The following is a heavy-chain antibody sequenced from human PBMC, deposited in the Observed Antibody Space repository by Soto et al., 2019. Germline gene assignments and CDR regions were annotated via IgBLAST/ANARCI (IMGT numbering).Heavy chain of an antibody. CDR2: INAGNGNT. J-gene: IGHJ3*02. CDR3: ARLVNCGGDCFDAFDI. V-gene: IGHV1-3*01. CDR1: GYTFTSYA. Sequence: SVKVSCKASGYTFTSYAMHWVRQAPGQRLEWMGWINAGNGNTKYSQKFQGRVTITRDTSASTAYMELSSLRSEDTAVYYCARLVNCGGDCFDAFDIWGQGTMVTVSS. D-gene: IGHD2-21*02.